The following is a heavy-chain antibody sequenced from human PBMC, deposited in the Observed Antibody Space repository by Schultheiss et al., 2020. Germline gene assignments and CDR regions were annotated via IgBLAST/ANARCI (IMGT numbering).Heavy chain of an antibody. CDR2: IYYDGRNK. CDR3: ARVDYDFWSGYYLPGGRDYYYGGMDV. V-gene: IGHV3-33*01. Sequence: GGSLRLSCAASGFSFSTYGIHWVRQAPGKGLEWVAVIYYDGRNKYYADSVKGRFTISRDNSKNTLYLQMNSLRAEDTAVYYCARVDYDFWSGYYLPGGRDYYYGGMDVWGGGST. J-gene: IGHJ6*02. D-gene: IGHD3-3*01. CDR1: GFSFSTYG.